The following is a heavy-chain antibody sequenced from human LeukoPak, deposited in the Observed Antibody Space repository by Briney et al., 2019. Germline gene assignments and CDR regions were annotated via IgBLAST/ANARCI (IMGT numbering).Heavy chain of an antibody. CDR1: GGSISSSSYY. Sequence: PSETLSLTCTVSGGSISSSSYYWGWLRQPPGKGLEWIGSIYYSGSTYYNPSLKSRVTISVDTSKNQFSLKLSSVTAADTAVYYCARHYYGSGSYSAENWFDPWGQGTLVTVSS. CDR3: ARHYYGSGSYSAENWFDP. V-gene: IGHV4-39*01. D-gene: IGHD3-10*01. J-gene: IGHJ5*02. CDR2: IYYSGST.